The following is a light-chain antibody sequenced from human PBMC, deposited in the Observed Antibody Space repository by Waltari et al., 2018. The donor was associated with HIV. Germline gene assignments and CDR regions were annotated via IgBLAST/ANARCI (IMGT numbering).Light chain of an antibody. J-gene: IGLJ2*01. CDR1: SAYSGWNP. CDR3: AAWDDSLNEV. Sequence: QSVLTQPPSASGTPWQRVTIPCSAGSAYSGWNPADWYQQLPGTAPQLLSNSNNQRPSGVPDRFSGSKSGTSASLAISGLQSEDEADYYCAAWDDSLNEVFGGGTKLTVL. V-gene: IGLV1-44*01. CDR2: SNN.